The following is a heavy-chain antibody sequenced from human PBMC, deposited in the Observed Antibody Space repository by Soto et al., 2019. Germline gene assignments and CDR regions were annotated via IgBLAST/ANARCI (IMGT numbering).Heavy chain of an antibody. CDR2: IYYSGST. CDR1: GGSISSYY. J-gene: IGHJ5*02. D-gene: IGHD3-22*01. CDR3: ARSGPIMGYYYDSSVFGGWFDP. Sequence: SETLSLTCTVSGGSISSYYWSWIRQPPGKGLEWIGYIYYSGSTNYNPSLKSRVTISVDTSKDQFSLKLSSVTAADTAVYYCARSGPIMGYYYDSSVFGGWFDPWGQGTLVTASS. V-gene: IGHV4-59*01.